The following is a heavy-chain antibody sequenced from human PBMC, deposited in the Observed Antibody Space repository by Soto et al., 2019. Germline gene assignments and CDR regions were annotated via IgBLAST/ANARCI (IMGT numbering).Heavy chain of an antibody. J-gene: IGHJ3*02. CDR3: AREIPGDGYSSGRLSWHAFDI. V-gene: IGHV3-7*01. CDR1: GFTFSSYW. Sequence: GGSLRLSCAASGFTFSSYWMSWVRQAPGKGLEWVANIKQDGSEKYYVDSVKGRFTISRDNAKNSLYLQMNSLRAEDTAVYYCAREIPGDGYSSGRLSWHAFDIWGQGTMVTVSS. CDR2: IKQDGSEK. D-gene: IGHD6-25*01.